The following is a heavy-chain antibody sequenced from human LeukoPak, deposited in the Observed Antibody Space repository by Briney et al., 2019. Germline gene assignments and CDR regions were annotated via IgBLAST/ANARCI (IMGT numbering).Heavy chain of an antibody. J-gene: IGHJ3*02. Sequence: SETLSLTCTVSGGSISSYYWSWIRQPAGQGLEWVGRIFTSGSTNYKPSLKSRVTMSIDTSKNQLSLRLTSVTAADTAVYYCARGVTSSSTSAPPPALDIWGQGTRVTVSS. CDR1: GGSISSYY. V-gene: IGHV4-4*07. D-gene: IGHD2/OR15-2a*01. CDR3: ARGVTSSSTSAPPPALDI. CDR2: IFTSGST.